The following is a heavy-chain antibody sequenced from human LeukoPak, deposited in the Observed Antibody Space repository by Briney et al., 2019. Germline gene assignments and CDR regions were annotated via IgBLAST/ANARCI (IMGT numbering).Heavy chain of an antibody. V-gene: IGHV3-74*01. J-gene: IGHJ4*02. CDR1: GFTFSSYW. Sequence: GGSLRLSCAASGFTFSSYWMHWVRQVPGKGLVRVSRINPGGSSTAYADSVKGRFTISRDNAKNTLYLQMDNLRAEDTAIYYCARSNQADDYWGQGTLVTVSS. CDR2: INPGGSST. CDR3: ARSNQADDY. D-gene: IGHD1-14*01.